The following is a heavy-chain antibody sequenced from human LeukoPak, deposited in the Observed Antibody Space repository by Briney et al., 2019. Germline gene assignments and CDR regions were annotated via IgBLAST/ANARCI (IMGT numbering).Heavy chain of an antibody. Sequence: GGSLRLSCAAAGFTFSSYAMSWVRQAPGKGLEWVSAISGSGGSTYYADSVKGRFTISRDNSQNTLSLQMNSLRAEDTAVYYCAKGRDIVVVVAGYFDYWGQGTLVTVSS. CDR3: AKGRDIVVVVAGYFDY. D-gene: IGHD2-15*01. J-gene: IGHJ4*02. CDR2: ISGSGGST. V-gene: IGHV3-23*01. CDR1: GFTFSSYA.